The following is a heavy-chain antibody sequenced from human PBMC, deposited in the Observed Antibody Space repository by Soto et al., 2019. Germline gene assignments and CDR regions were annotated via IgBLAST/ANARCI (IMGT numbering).Heavy chain of an antibody. D-gene: IGHD6-19*01. CDR1: GFTVSSNY. Sequence: EVQLVESGGGLVQPGGSLRLSCAASGFTVSSNYMSWVRQAPGKGLEWVSVIYSGGSTYYADSVNGRFTNSKHNSKNTLYLQMNSLRAEDTAVYYCAREGAGTDYWGPGTLVTVSS. V-gene: IGHV3-53*04. CDR2: IYSGGST. CDR3: AREGAGTDY. J-gene: IGHJ4*02.